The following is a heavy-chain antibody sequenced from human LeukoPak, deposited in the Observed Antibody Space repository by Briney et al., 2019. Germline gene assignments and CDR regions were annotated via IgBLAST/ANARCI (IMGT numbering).Heavy chain of an antibody. D-gene: IGHD3-10*01. CDR2: IKQDGSEK. CDR3: ARVSSKTTVRGLITKKNYYYYYMDV. V-gene: IGHV3-7*01. Sequence: PGGSLRLSCAASGFTSISYWMNWVRQAPGKGLEWVANIKQDGSEKYYVDSVKGRFTISRGNAKNSLYLQMNSLRAEDTAVYYCARVSSKTTVRGLITKKNYYYYYMDVWGKGTTVTISS. J-gene: IGHJ6*03. CDR1: GFTSISYW.